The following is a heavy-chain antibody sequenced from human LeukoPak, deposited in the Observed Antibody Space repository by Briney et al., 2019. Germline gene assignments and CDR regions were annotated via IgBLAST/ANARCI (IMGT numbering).Heavy chain of an antibody. CDR1: GFTVSSSY. V-gene: IGHV3-23*01. D-gene: IGHD6-19*01. CDR3: AKVGGSGWYVDY. J-gene: IGHJ4*02. CDR2: IRGSGGDT. Sequence: GGSLRLSCAASGFTVSSSYMSWVRQAPGKGLEWVSSIRGSGGDTFYADSVKGRFTISRDNSKSTLYLQMNSLRTEDTALYYCAKVGGSGWYVDYWGQGTPVTVSS.